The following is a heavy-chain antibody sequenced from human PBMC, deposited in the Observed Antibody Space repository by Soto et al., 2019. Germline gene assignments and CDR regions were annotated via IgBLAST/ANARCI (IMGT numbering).Heavy chain of an antibody. CDR1: GGSISSGYYS. CDR2: ISHSGAT. D-gene: IGHD2-21*01. CDR3: TRGRAGVIDY. V-gene: IGHV4-30-2*01. Sequence: QLQLQESGSGLVKPSQTLSLTCAVSGGSISSGYYSWSWIRQPPGRGLEWIGYISHSGATYNNPSLNSRVTISVDTTKNQFSLRLTSVTAAATAVYYCTRGRAGVIDYWGQGTLVTVS. J-gene: IGHJ4*02.